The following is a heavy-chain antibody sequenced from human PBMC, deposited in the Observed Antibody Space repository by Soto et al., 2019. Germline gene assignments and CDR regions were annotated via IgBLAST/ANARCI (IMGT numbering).Heavy chain of an antibody. CDR1: GFTFSSYA. V-gene: IGHV3-23*01. Sequence: PGGSLRLSCAASGFTFSSYAMSWVRQAPGKGLEWVSALSGSGISTYYADTVKGRSTISRDNSRNTLYLQMNSLRAEDTAVYYCATSYDSSGYDYWGQGTLVTVSS. D-gene: IGHD3-22*01. CDR2: LSGSGIST. CDR3: ATSYDSSGYDY. J-gene: IGHJ4*02.